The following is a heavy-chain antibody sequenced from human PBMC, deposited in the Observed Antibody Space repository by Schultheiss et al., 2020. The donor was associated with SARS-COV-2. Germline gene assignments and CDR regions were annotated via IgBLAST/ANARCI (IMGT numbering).Heavy chain of an antibody. Sequence: GGSLRLSCAASGFTFSSYSMNWVRQAPGKGLEWVAVIWYDGSNKYYADSVKGRFTISRDNSKNTLYLQMNSLRAEDTAVYYCAKVGDYVWGSYRHYFDYWGQGTLVTVSS. D-gene: IGHD3-16*02. CDR3: AKVGDYVWGSYRHYFDY. CDR2: IWYDGSNK. CDR1: GFTFSSYS. J-gene: IGHJ4*02. V-gene: IGHV3-33*06.